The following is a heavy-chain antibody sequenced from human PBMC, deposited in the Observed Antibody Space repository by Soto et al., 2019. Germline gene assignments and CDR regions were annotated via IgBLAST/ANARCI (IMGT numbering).Heavy chain of an antibody. Sequence: QVQLVQSGADVKKPGSSVKVSCKASGGTFSSYTISWVRQAPGQGLEWMGRIIPILGVANYAHKFQGRVXIXGDKSTSTAYMELSSLRSEDTEVYYCAINYYDTAPYWGQGTMVTVSS. CDR3: AINYYDTAPY. CDR1: GGTFSSYT. CDR2: IIPILGVA. V-gene: IGHV1-69*02. D-gene: IGHD3-22*01. J-gene: IGHJ3*01.